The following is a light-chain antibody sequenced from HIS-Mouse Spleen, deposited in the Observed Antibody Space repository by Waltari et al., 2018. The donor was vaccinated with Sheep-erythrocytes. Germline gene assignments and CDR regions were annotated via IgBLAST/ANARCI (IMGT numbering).Light chain of an antibody. J-gene: IGLJ3*02. Sequence: QSAPTQPPSASGSPGQSVTISSTGHPSDVGGYNAFSRYQQHPGKAPKLMIYEVSKRPSGVPDRFSGSKSGNTASPTVSGLQAEDEADYYCSSYAGSNNWVFGGGTKLTVL. V-gene: IGLV2-8*01. CDR1: PSDVGGYNA. CDR3: SSYAGSNNWV. CDR2: EVS.